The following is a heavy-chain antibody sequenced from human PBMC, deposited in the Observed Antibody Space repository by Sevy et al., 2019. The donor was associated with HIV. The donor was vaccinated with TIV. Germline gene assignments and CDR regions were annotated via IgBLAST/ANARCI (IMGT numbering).Heavy chain of an antibody. CDR1: GFTFSDYY. V-gene: IGHV3-11*01. D-gene: IGHD3-22*01. CDR2: ISRSGSTI. J-gene: IGHJ5*02. Sequence: GGSLRLSCAASGFTFSDYYMSWIRQAPGKGLEWVSYISRSGSTINYADSVKGRFTISRDNAKNSLYLQINSLRAEDTAVYYCAREKTMIEEPGWFDPWGQGTLVTVSS. CDR3: AREKTMIEEPGWFDP.